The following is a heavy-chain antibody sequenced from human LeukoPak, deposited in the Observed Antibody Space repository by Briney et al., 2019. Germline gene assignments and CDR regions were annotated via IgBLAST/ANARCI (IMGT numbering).Heavy chain of an antibody. CDR2: IYYSGST. CDR1: VGSMRSYY. D-gene: IGHD6-13*01. J-gene: IGHJ3*02. Sequence: SETLSLTCTVSVGSMRSYYWSWIRQPAGKGLEGPGYIYYSGSTYYNPSLKSRVTISVDTSKNQFSLKLSSVTAADTAIYYCARHYIAAGGGDAFDIWGQGTMVIVSS. CDR3: ARHYIAAGGGDAFDI. V-gene: IGHV4-59*08.